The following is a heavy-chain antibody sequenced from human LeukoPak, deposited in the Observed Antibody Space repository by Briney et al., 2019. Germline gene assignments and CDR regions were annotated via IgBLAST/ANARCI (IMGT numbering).Heavy chain of an antibody. Sequence: GGSLRLSCAASGFTFSIYAMSWVRQAPGKGLQWVSVIYSGGSTYYADSVKGRFTISRDNSKNTLYLQMNSLRAEDTAVYYCARDSDGAIQTYGDYGGFDYWGQGTLVTVSS. CDR1: GFTFSIYA. CDR3: ARDSDGAIQTYGDYGGFDY. CDR2: IYSGGST. V-gene: IGHV3-53*01. J-gene: IGHJ4*02. D-gene: IGHD4-17*01.